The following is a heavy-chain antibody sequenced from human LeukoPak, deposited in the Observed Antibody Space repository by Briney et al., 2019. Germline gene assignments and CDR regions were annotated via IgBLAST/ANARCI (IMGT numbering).Heavy chain of an antibody. V-gene: IGHV3-23*01. D-gene: IGHD3-9*01. Sequence: GGSLRLSCAASGFTFSSYAMSWVRQAPGKGLEWVSGISGSGGSTYYADSAKGRFTISRDNSKNTLYLQMNSLRAEDTAVYYCAKDRPQRSERIFFDWLLLTYFDYWGQGTLVTVSS. CDR3: AKDRPQRSERIFFDWLLLTYFDY. CDR2: ISGSGGST. J-gene: IGHJ4*02. CDR1: GFTFSSYA.